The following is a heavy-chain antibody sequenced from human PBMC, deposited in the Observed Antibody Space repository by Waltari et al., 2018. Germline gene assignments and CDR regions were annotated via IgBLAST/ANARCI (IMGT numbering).Heavy chain of an antibody. J-gene: IGHJ4*02. CDR3: ARGTKMGTGIAAAGGLDY. D-gene: IGHD6-13*01. Sequence: QVQLQQWGAGLLKPSETLSLTCAVYGGSFSGYYWSWIRQPPGKGLEWIGEINHSGSTNYNPSLKSRVTISVDTSKNQFSLKLSYVTAADTAVYYCARGTKMGTGIAAAGGLDYWGQGTLVTVSS. V-gene: IGHV4-34*01. CDR1: GGSFSGYY. CDR2: INHSGST.